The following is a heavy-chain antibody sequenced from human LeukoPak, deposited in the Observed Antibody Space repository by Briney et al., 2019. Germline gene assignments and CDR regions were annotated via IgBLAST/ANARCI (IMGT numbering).Heavy chain of an antibody. V-gene: IGHV3-7*03. CDR1: GFKFDDYW. Sequence: GGSLRLSCAASGFKFDDYWMNWVRQAPGKGPEWVANIKEDGSEKYYVDSVKGRFTISRDNARNFLYLQMNSLRAEDTAVYYCARAGTSIRGIKVYWGQGTLVTVSS. J-gene: IGHJ4*02. D-gene: IGHD3-10*01. CDR3: ARAGTSIRGIKVY. CDR2: IKEDGSEK.